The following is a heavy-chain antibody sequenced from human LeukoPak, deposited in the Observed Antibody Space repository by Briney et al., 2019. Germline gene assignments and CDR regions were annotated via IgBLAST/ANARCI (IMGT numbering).Heavy chain of an antibody. J-gene: IGHJ3*01. CDR1: GFTFSSYG. V-gene: IGHV3-15*01. D-gene: IGHD1-26*01. CDR2: IKRKADGGTT. CDR3: TTWDGVD. Sequence: GGSLRLSCAASGFTFSSYGMHWVRQAPGKGLEWVGHIKRKADGGTTDCAAPVKGGFTISRDDSKNTLYLQMNSLKTEDTAVYYCTTWDGVDWGQGTMVTVSS.